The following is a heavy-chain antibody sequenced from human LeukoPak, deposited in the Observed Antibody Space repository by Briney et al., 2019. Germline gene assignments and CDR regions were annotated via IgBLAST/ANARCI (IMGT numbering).Heavy chain of an antibody. V-gene: IGHV3-30*04. J-gene: IGHJ4*02. CDR1: GFTFSSYA. CDR2: ISYDGSNK. D-gene: IGHD4-11*01. CDR3: ARAVHGLQPYFDY. Sequence: GRSLRLSCAASGFTFSSYAMHWVRQAPGKGLEWVAVISYDGSNKYYADSVKGRFTISRDNSKNTLYLQMNSLRAEDTAVYYCARAVHGLQPYFDYWGQGTLVTVSS.